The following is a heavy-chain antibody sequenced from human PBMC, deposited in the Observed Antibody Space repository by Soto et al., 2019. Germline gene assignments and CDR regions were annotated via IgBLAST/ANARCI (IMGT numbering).Heavy chain of an antibody. CDR3: ARRYSDGPRSVPWALDI. Sequence: QVQLVESGGGVVQPGRSLRLSCAASGFTFSSYGMHWVRQGPGKGLEWVAVIWFDGSNKYYADSLEGRFTISRDNSKNALYLKMNSLKAEDTAVYYCARRYSDGPRSVPWALDIWGQGTMVTVSS. D-gene: IGHD3-10*01. J-gene: IGHJ3*02. CDR1: GFTFSSYG. V-gene: IGHV3-33*01. CDR2: IWFDGSNK.